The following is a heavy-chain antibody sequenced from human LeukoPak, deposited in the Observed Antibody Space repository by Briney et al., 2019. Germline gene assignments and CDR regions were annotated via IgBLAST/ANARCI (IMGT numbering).Heavy chain of an antibody. Sequence: EASVNVPCKASGYTFTDYYIHWVRQAPGQGLEWMGRINPNSGGTNYAQNFQGKVTVTRDTSISTVYMELSGLRSDDTAVYYCTRYYYHTSGFDYWGQGTLVTVSS. D-gene: IGHD3-22*01. CDR3: TRYYYHTSGFDY. CDR2: INPNSGGT. CDR1: GYTFTDYY. V-gene: IGHV1-2*06. J-gene: IGHJ4*02.